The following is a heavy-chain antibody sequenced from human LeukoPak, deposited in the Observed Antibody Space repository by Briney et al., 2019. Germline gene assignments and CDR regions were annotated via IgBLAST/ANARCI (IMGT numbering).Heavy chain of an antibody. D-gene: IGHD6-13*01. CDR1: GGSFSGYY. V-gene: IGHV4-34*01. J-gene: IGHJ5*02. CDR2: INHSGST. Sequence: SETLSLTCAVYGGSFSGYYWSWIRQPPGKGLEWIGGINHSGSTNYNPSLKSRVTISVDTSKNQFSLKLSSVTAADTAVYYCARGLRYSSSWYRPWGQGTLVTVSS. CDR3: ARGLRYSSSWYRP.